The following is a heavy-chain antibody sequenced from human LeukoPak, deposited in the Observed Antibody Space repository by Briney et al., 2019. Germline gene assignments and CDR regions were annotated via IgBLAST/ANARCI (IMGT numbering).Heavy chain of an antibody. J-gene: IGHJ3*02. Sequence: ASVKVSCKASGYTFTSYGISWVRQAPGQGLEWMGRISGYNGNTKYVKKFQGRVTMTRDTSTNTAYMELRSLRYDDTGVYYCARDEFYGSASTGDDGFDMWGQGTTVTVS. CDR3: ARDEFYGSASTGDDGFDM. D-gene: IGHD3-10*01. CDR1: GYTFTSYG. CDR2: ISGYNGNT. V-gene: IGHV1-18*01.